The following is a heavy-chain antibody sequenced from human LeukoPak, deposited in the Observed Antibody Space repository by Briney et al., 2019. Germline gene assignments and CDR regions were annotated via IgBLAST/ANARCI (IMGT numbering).Heavy chain of an antibody. CDR2: IKQDGSEK. Sequence: GRSLRLSCAASGFTFSSYWMSWVRQAPGKGLEWVANIKQDGSEKYYVDSVKGRFTISRDNAKNTLYLQMNSLRTEDTAVYYCARDQWELPWFDPWGQGTLVTVSS. D-gene: IGHD1-26*01. CDR3: ARDQWELPWFDP. CDR1: GFTFSSYW. V-gene: IGHV3-7*01. J-gene: IGHJ5*02.